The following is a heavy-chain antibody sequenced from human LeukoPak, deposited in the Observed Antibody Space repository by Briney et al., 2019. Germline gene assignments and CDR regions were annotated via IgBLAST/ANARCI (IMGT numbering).Heavy chain of an antibody. CDR2: IKQDGSEK. CDR1: GFTFSSYW. D-gene: IGHD3-9*01. J-gene: IGHJ4*02. V-gene: IGHV3-7*01. CDR3: ARDQLRYFDWSQDY. Sequence: GGSLRLSCAASGFTFSSYWMSWVRQAPGKGLEWVANIKQDGSEKYYVDSVKGRFTISRDNAKNSLYLQMNSLRAEDTAVYYCARDQLRYFDWSQDYWGQGTLVTVSS.